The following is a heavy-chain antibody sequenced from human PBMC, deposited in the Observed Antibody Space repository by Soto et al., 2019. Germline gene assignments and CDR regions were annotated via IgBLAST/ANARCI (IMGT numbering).Heavy chain of an antibody. V-gene: IGHV4-39*01. CDR2: IYYSGST. Sequence: QLQLQESGPGLVKPSETLSLTCTVSGGSISSSSYFWGCIRQPPGKGLEWIGTIYYSGSTYYNPSLKSRVTMSVDTSKNQFSLKMSSGTAADTAVYYCVRRGGAVAGTSRFDYWGQGILVTVSS. D-gene: IGHD6-19*01. CDR3: VRRGGAVAGTSRFDY. J-gene: IGHJ4*02. CDR1: GGSISSSSYF.